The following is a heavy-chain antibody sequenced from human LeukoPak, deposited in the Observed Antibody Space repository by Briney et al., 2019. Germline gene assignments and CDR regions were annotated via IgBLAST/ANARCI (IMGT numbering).Heavy chain of an antibody. CDR2: INMYTGNP. CDR1: GYTFTQFA. D-gene: IGHD3-3*01. Sequence: ASVKVYCKTSGYTFTQFAINWMRQAPGQGLEWMGWINMYTGNPTCAQGFTGRFVFSLDTSVSTAYLQISSLKAEDTAVYYCARDAPDGGVSKFDYWGQGTLVTVSS. CDR3: ARDAPDGGVSKFDY. J-gene: IGHJ4*02. V-gene: IGHV7-4-1*02.